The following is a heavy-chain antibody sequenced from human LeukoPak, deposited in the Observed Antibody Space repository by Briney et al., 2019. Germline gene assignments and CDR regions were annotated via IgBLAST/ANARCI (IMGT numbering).Heavy chain of an antibody. D-gene: IGHD6-13*01. CDR2: IYPGDSDT. CDR1: GYSFTSYW. J-gene: IGHJ5*02. Sequence: GESLQISCKGSGYSFTSYWIGWVRQMPGKGLEWMGIIYPGDSDTRYSPSFQGQVTISADKSISTAYLQWSSLKASDTAMYYCARRAAAAWNWFDPWGQGTLVTVSS. V-gene: IGHV5-51*01. CDR3: ARRAAAAWNWFDP.